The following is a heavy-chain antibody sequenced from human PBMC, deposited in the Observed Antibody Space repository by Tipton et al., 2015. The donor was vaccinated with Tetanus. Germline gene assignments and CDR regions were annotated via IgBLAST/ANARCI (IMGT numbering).Heavy chain of an antibody. CDR2: INHSGST. D-gene: IGHD4-17*01. J-gene: IGHJ4*02. V-gene: IGHV4-34*01. Sequence: LRLSCAVYGGSFSGHYWSWIRQPPGKGLEWIGEINHSGSTNYNPSLKSRVTISLDTSKNQFSLKLYSVTAADTAVYYCARGRSGDFGSLPFDYWGQGTLVTVSS. CDR1: GGSFSGHY. CDR3: ARGRSGDFGSLPFDY.